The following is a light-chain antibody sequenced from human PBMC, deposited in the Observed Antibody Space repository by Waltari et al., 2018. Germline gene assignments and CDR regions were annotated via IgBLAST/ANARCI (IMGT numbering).Light chain of an antibody. V-gene: IGLV2-14*03. CDR2: DVS. Sequence: QSALTQPASVSGSPGQSITISCPGTSSDVGAYNSVPWSQQHPGKVPKLIIYDVSHRPSGVSFRFSGSKSDNTASLTISGLQAEDEADYYCISYTTSDTMIFGGGTKLTVL. J-gene: IGLJ2*01. CDR3: ISYTTSDTMI. CDR1: SSDVGAYNS.